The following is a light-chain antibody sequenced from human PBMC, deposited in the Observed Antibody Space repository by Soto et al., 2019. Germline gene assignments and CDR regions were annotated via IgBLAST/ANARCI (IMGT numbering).Light chain of an antibody. V-gene: IGKV1-5*01. CDR2: AAS. CDR1: QSISSW. Sequence: DIQMTQSPSTLSSSVGDRVTSRCRASQSISSWLAWYQQKPGKAPKLLIYAASNLQSGVPSRFSGSGSGTEFTLTISGLLPEDFAAYHCQQLHTLPFTFGQGTRLEI. J-gene: IGKJ5*01. CDR3: QQLHTLPFT.